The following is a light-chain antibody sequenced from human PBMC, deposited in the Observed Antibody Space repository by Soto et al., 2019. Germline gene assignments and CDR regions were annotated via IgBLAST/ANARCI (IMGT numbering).Light chain of an antibody. V-gene: IGKV1-5*01. CDR3: QQYNSYSWT. Sequence: DIQMTQSPSSLSASVGDRVTINCRASQSIGSWLAWYQQKPGKAPKLLIYDASSLETGVPSRFSGSGSGTEFTLTISSLHPDDFATYYCQQYNSYSWTFGQGTKVDIK. J-gene: IGKJ1*01. CDR2: DAS. CDR1: QSIGSW.